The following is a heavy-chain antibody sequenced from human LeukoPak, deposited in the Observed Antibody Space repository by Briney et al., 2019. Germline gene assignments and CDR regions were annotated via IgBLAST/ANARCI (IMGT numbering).Heavy chain of an antibody. CDR2: INSDGSST. V-gene: IGHV3-74*01. Sequence: GGSLRLSCAASGFTFSSYWMHWVRQAPGKGLVWVSRINSDGSSTSYADSVKGRFTISRDNAKNTLYLQMNSLGAEDTAVYYCARDQVQGYYYYMDVWGKGTTVTVSS. CDR1: GFTFSSYW. CDR3: ARDQVQGYYYYMDV. J-gene: IGHJ6*03. D-gene: IGHD4/OR15-4a*01.